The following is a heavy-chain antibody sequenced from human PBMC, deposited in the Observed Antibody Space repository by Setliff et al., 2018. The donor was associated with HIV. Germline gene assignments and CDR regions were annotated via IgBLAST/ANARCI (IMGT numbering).Heavy chain of an antibody. CDR1: GGSVSSPSYY. V-gene: IGHV4-39*07. J-gene: IGHJ5*02. Sequence: PSETLSLTCAVSGGSVSSPSYYWGWIRQPPGKGLEWIGSVYNSGITFKNPSLKSRVSISVDRSGNQFSLRLTSATAADTAVYYCATCRHRPSNWFDPWGQGTVVTAPQ. CDR3: ATCRHRPSNWFDP. CDR2: VYNSGIT.